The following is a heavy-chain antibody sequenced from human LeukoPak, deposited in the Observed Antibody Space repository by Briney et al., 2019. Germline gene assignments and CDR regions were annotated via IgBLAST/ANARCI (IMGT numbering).Heavy chain of an antibody. V-gene: IGHV3-74*01. J-gene: IGHJ6*02. CDR1: GFTFSSYW. D-gene: IGHD6-13*01. Sequence: GGSLRLSCAASGFTFSSYWMHWVRQAPGKGLVWVSRINSDGSSTSYADSVKGRFTISRDNAKNTLYLQMNSLRVEDTAVYYCARDQLLCSSTDYYYGMDVWGQGTTVTVSS. CDR2: INSDGSST. CDR3: ARDQLLCSSTDYYYGMDV.